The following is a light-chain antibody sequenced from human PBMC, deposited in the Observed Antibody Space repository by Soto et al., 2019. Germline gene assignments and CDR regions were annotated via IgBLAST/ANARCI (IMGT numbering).Light chain of an antibody. V-gene: IGKV1-5*01. J-gene: IGKJ1*01. CDR3: QQYHSYPWT. Sequence: DIQMTQSPSTLSASVGDTVTITCRASQSISGYLAWYQQKPGKAPKLLSLESGVPSRFIGSGSGTGFTLTISSLQPDDSASYYCQQYHSYPWTFGQGTSVEIK. CDR1: QSISGY.